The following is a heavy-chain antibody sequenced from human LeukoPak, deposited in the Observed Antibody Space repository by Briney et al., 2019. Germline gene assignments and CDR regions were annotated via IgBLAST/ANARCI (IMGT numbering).Heavy chain of an antibody. CDR2: VSSDGSNS. CDR3: AKSFFGSGEAIVVVPAAIGTFDI. J-gene: IGHJ3*02. V-gene: IGHV3-30*18. Sequence: GVSLRLSCAASGFTFSSYGIHWVRQAPGKGLEWVAVVSSDGSNSYYADSVKGRFTISRDTSKNMVYLQMNSLGAEDTAVYYCAKSFFGSGEAIVVVPAAIGTFDIWGQGTMVTVSS. D-gene: IGHD2-2*01. CDR1: GFTFSSYG.